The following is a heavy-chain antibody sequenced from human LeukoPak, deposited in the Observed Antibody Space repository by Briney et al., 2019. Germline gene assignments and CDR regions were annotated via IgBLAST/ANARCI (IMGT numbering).Heavy chain of an antibody. CDR1: GFSFSDNW. V-gene: IGHV3-7*01. Sequence: GGSLRLSCAASGFSFSDNWMSWVRQAPGKGLEWVANIKQDGSEEYYVDSVKGRFTISRDNAKNSLYLQMNSLRAEDTAVYYCAGGRQLGYWGQGTLVTVSS. J-gene: IGHJ4*02. CDR3: AGGRQLGY. D-gene: IGHD6-13*01. CDR2: IKQDGSEE.